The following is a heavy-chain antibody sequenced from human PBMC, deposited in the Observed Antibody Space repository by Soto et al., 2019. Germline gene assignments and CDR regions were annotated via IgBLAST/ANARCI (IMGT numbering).Heavy chain of an antibody. CDR1: GGTVDSGGYY. CDR2: IFHSGST. J-gene: IGHJ5*02. CDR3: VGGSAHGTCVRP. V-gene: IGHV4-31*03. D-gene: IGHD2-15*01. Sequence: QVQLQESGPGVVKPSQTLSLTCTVSGGTVDSGGYYWHWIRQPPGKGLEWIAYIFHSGSTHYNPSLSRRLTSSMNWSQCQSSLGLCIIMAADTAVYYVVGGSAHGTCVRPWG.